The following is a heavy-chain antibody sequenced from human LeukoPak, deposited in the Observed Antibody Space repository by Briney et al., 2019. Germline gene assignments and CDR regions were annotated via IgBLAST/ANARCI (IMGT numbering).Heavy chain of an antibody. CDR1: GVFISNYY. V-gene: IGHV4-4*07. CDR3: ARSSRVAGGHYYFDY. D-gene: IGHD6-13*01. CDR2: IYTGGGT. J-gene: IGHJ4*02. Sequence: PSETLSLTCTVSGVFISNYYWSWIRQPAGKGLEWIGRIYTGGGTNYNPSLKSRVTMSVSKNHFSLKLSSVTAADTAVYHCARSSRVAGGHYYFDYWGQGTLVTVSS.